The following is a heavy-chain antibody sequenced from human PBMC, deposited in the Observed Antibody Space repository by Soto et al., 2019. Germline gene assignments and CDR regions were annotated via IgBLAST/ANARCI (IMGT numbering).Heavy chain of an antibody. D-gene: IGHD4-17*01. J-gene: IGHJ4*02. CDR1: GESFSGYY. V-gene: IGHV4-34*01. CDR2: INHSGST. CDR3: ASFSDYVGVDY. Sequence: SETLSLTCAVSGESFSGYYWSWIRQPPGKGLEWIGEINHSGSTNYNPSLKSRVTISVDTSKNQFSLKLSSVTAADTAVYYCASFSDYVGVDYWGQGTLVTVSS.